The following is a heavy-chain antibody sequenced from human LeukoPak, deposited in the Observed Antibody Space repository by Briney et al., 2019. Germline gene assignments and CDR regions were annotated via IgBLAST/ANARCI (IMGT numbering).Heavy chain of an antibody. Sequence: PGGSLRLSCAASGFTFSSYSMNWVRQAPGKGLEWVSSISSSSSYIYYADSVKGRFTISRDNAKNSLYLQMNSLRAEDTAVYYCARDASVRTSHNWFDPWGQGTLVTVSS. CDR3: ARDASVRTSHNWFDP. J-gene: IGHJ5*02. D-gene: IGHD1-1*01. V-gene: IGHV3-21*01. CDR1: GFTFSSYS. CDR2: ISSSSSYI.